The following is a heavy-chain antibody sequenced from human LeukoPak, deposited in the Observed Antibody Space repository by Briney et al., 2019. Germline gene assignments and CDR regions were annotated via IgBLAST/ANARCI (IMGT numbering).Heavy chain of an antibody. CDR2: IKQDGSEK. V-gene: IGHV3-7*04. D-gene: IGHD6-13*01. CDR1: GFTFSSYW. CDR3: ARGTIAAAGYYYFDY. J-gene: IGHJ4*02. Sequence: GGSLRLSCAASGFTFSSYWMSWVRQAPGKGLEWVANIKQDGSEKYYVDSVKGRFTISRDNAKNSLYLQMNSLGAEDTAVYYCARGTIAAAGYYYFDYWGQGTQVTVSS.